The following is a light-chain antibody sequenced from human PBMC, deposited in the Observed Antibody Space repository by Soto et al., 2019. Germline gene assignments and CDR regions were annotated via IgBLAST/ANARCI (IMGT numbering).Light chain of an antibody. Sequence: DIQMTQSPSSLSASVGDRVTITCRASQTIGSSLNWYQHKPGKAPKFLIYAASSLQSGVPSRFSGSGSGTYFTLNISSLQPEDFATYYCQQSYSNPPTFGQGTKLEIK. CDR3: QQSYSNPPT. J-gene: IGKJ2*01. CDR2: AAS. V-gene: IGKV1-39*01. CDR1: QTIGSS.